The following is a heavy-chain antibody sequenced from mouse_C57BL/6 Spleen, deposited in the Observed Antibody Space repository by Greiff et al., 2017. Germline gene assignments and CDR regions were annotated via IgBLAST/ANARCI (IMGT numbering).Heavy chain of an antibody. CDR2: IYPGDGDT. V-gene: IGHV1-80*01. CDR1: GYAFSSYW. J-gene: IGHJ1*03. Sequence: VQLQESGAELVKPGASVKISCKASGYAFSSYWMNWVKQRPGKGLEWIGQIYPGDGDTNYNGKFKGKATLTADKSSSTAYMQLSSLTSEDSAVYFCARDHYYGSSYDWYFDVWGTGTTVTVSS. CDR3: ARDHYYGSSYDWYFDV. D-gene: IGHD1-1*01.